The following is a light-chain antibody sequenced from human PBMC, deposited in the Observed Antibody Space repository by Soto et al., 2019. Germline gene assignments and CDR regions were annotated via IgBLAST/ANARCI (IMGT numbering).Light chain of an antibody. CDR1: QSISSY. CDR2: DVS. Sequence: DIQMTQSPSSLSASVGDRVTITCRASQSISSYLNWYQQKPGRPPKLLIYDVSFLESGVPSRFSGSGSGTDFNLTISSLRPDDFATFYCQQYKVYPYTFGQGARLDIQ. CDR3: QQYKVYPYT. V-gene: IGKV1-39*01. J-gene: IGKJ2*01.